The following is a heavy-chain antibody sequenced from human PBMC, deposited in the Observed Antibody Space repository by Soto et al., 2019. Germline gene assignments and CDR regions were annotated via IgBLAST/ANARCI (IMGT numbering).Heavy chain of an antibody. CDR3: ATVFDV. CDR1: GFTFRSHR. V-gene: IGHV3-74*01. CDR2: IDTDGGGT. J-gene: IGHJ4*02. D-gene: IGHD4-17*01. Sequence: EVQLVESGGGLVQPGGSLRVSCAASGFTFRSHRIHWVRQAPGKGLEWVSRIDTDGGGTSYADSVKGRFTISTDNAENKVYLQRNGLRVEDTAVYYCATVFDVWGQGTLVTVSS.